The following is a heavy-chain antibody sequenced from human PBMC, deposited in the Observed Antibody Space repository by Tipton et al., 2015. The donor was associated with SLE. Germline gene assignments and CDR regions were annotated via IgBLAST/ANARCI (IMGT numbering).Heavy chain of an antibody. Sequence: TLSLTCTVSGGSISSHYWSWIRQPPGKGLEWIGYIYYSGSTNYNPSLKSRVTISVDTSKNQFSLKLSSVTAADTAVYYCARGPCGGADYWGQGTLVTVSS. V-gene: IGHV4-59*11. CDR1: GGSISSHY. D-gene: IGHD2-21*01. J-gene: IGHJ4*02. CDR2: IYYSGST. CDR3: ARGPCGGADY.